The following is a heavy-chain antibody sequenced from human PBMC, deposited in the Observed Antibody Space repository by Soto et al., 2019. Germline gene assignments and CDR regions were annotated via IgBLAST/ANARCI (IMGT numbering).Heavy chain of an antibody. CDR2: ISSSSSYI. D-gene: IGHD3-10*01. V-gene: IGHV3-21*01. CDR1: GFTFSSYS. Sequence: GGSLRLSCASSGFTFSSYSMNWVRQAPGKGLEWVSSISSSSSYIYYADSVKGRFTISRDNAKNSLYLQMNSLRAEDTAVYYCARVPLWFGELANWFHPWGQGTLVTVSS. J-gene: IGHJ5*02. CDR3: ARVPLWFGELANWFHP.